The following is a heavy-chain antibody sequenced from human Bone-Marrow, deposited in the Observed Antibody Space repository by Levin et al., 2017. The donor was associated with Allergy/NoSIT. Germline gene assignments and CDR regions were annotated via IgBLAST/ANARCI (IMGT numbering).Heavy chain of an antibody. CDR1: GFTFSSYS. V-gene: IGHV3-21*01. Sequence: GESLKISCAASGFTFSSYSMNWVRQAPGKGLEWVSSISSSSSYIYYADSVKGRFTISRDNAKNSLYLQMNSLRAEDTAVYYCARVLRYYFDYWGQGTLVTVSS. CDR3: ARVLRYYFDY. CDR2: ISSSSSYI. D-gene: IGHD2/OR15-2a*01. J-gene: IGHJ4*02.